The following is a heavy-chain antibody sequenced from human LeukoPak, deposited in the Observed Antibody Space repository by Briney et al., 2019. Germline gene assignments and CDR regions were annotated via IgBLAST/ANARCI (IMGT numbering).Heavy chain of an antibody. CDR3: ATWDSSSGYYFYY. V-gene: IGHV4-59*01. CDR1: GGSISSYD. J-gene: IGHJ4*02. D-gene: IGHD6-13*01. Sequence: WETLSLTCTVSGGSISSYDRSWIRQAPGKGLEWVGYIYYSGSTNYNPSLKSRVPISVSTSKNQFALTLSSVNAADTAVYYRATWDSSSGYYFYYWAQGTPVTVSS. CDR2: IYYSGST.